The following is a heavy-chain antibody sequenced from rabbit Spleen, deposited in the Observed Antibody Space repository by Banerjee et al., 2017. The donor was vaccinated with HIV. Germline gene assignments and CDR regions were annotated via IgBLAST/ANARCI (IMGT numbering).Heavy chain of an antibody. CDR1: GFSFSSSYW. V-gene: IGHV1S45*01. CDR3: ARDRDGTDNFDL. CDR2: IDIGSSGST. D-gene: IGHD5-1*01. Sequence: QEQLEESGGDLVKPEGSLTLTCTASGFSFSSSYWICWVRQAPGKGLEWIACIDIGSSGSTYYASWAKGRFTISKTSSTTVTLQMTSLTAADTATHFCARDRDGTDNFDLWGPGTLVTVS. J-gene: IGHJ4*01.